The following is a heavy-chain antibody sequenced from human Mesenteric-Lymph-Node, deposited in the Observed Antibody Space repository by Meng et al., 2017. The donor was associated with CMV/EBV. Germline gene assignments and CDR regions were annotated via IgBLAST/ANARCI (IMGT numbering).Heavy chain of an antibody. CDR2: ISAYNGNT. Sequence: ASVKVSCKASGYTFTDYGISWVRQAPGQGLEWMGWISAYNGNTNYEQKFQGRVTMTTDTSTRTAYMELRNLISDDTAVYYCATIWFGELIVGPLYYYGMDVWGQGTTVTVSS. CDR3: ATIWFGELIVGPLYYYGMDV. CDR1: GYTFTDYG. D-gene: IGHD3-10*01. V-gene: IGHV1-18*01. J-gene: IGHJ6*02.